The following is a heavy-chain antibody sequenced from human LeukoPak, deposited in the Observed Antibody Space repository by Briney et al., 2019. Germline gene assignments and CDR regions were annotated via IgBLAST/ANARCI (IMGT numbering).Heavy chain of an antibody. D-gene: IGHD2-2*02. V-gene: IGHV4-59*01. J-gene: IGHJ3*02. Sequence: SETLSLTCTVSGGSISSYQWSWIRQPPGKGLEWIGYIYYSGSTDYSPSLKSRVTISVDTSKNQFSLKLSSVTAADTAVYYCARDSPTYSRAYTFDIWGQGTMVTVSS. CDR1: GGSISSYQ. CDR3: ARDSPTYSRAYTFDI. CDR2: IYYSGST.